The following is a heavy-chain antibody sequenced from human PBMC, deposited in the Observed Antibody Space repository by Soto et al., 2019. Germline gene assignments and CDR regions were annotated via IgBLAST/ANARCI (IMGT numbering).Heavy chain of an antibody. CDR3: ARDGDEEANFDP. Sequence: QVQLMQSGAEVKKPGASVKVSCKASGYTFTNYGISWVRQAPGQGLEWMGWINGYNGYTNYAQKFQGRVTMATDTSTSTAYMELRSLRSDATAVYYCARDGDEEANFDPWGQGTLVTVSS. CDR1: GYTFTNYG. CDR2: INGYNGYT. J-gene: IGHJ5*02. V-gene: IGHV1-18*01. D-gene: IGHD4-17*01.